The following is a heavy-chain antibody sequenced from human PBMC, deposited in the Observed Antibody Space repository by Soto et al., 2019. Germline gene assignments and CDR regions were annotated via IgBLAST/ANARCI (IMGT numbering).Heavy chain of an antibody. CDR1: GCTFSSYT. CDR3: ARDSGSGTPYAFDI. V-gene: IGHV1-69*04. CDR2: IIPILGIA. D-gene: IGHD3-10*01. J-gene: IGHJ3*02. Sequence: ASVKVSCKASGCTFSSYTIRWVRQAPGQGLEWMGRIIPILGIANYAQKFQGRVTITADKSTSTAYMELSSLRSEDTAVYYCARDSGSGTPYAFDIWGQGTMVTVSS.